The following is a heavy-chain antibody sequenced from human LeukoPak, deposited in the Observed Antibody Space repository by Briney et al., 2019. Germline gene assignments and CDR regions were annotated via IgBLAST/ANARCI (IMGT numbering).Heavy chain of an antibody. CDR1: GFTVSTSY. D-gene: IGHD2-2*01. CDR3: AREAYCSGSNCYPPY. CDR2: IYSDGTT. Sequence: GGSLRLSCAASGFTVSTSYMTWVRQAPRKGLKWVSIIYSDGTTYYADSVKGRFTISRDNSKNTVYLQMNSLRAEDTAVYYCAREAYCSGSNCYPPYWGQGTLVSVSS. V-gene: IGHV3-53*01. J-gene: IGHJ4*02.